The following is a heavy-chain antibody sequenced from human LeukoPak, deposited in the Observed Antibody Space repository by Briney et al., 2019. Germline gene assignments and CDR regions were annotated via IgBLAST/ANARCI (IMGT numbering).Heavy chain of an antibody. V-gene: IGHV4-39*01. J-gene: IGHJ4*02. CDR3: ARQSVAAATGC. CDR2: ISYSGST. D-gene: IGHD2-2*01. CDR1: GGSISSNSYY. Sequence: SETLSLTCTVSGGSISSNSYYWGWIRQPPGKGLEWIGSISYSGSTYYNPSLKSRVTISVDTSKDQFSLKLSSVTAADTAVYYCARQSVAAATGCWGQGTLVTVSS.